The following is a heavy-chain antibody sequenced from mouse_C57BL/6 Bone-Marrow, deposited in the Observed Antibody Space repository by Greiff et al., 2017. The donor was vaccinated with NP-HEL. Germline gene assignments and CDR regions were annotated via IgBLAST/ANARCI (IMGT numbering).Heavy chain of an antibody. CDR2: IDPSDSYT. V-gene: IGHV1-69*01. Sequence: VQLQQPGAELVMPGASVKLSCKASGYTFTSYWMHWVKQRPGQGLEWIGVIDPSDSYTNYNQKFKGKSTLTVDKSSSTAYMQLSSLTSEDSAVYYCARGDDGYSAWFAYWGQGTLVTVSA. J-gene: IGHJ3*01. D-gene: IGHD2-3*01. CDR3: ARGDDGYSAWFAY. CDR1: GYTFTSYW.